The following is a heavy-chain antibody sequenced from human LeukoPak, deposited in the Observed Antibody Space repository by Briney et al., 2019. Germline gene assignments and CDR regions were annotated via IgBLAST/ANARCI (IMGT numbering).Heavy chain of an antibody. D-gene: IGHD3-22*01. CDR1: GFTFSSYA. CDR2: ISGSGGST. Sequence: TGGSLRLSCAASGFTFSSYAMSWVRQAPGKGLEWVSAISGSGGSTYHADSVKGRFTISRDNSKNTLYLQMNSLRAEDTAVYYCAKDLDSSGYLGQIDYWGQGTLVTVSS. V-gene: IGHV3-23*01. J-gene: IGHJ4*02. CDR3: AKDLDSSGYLGQIDY.